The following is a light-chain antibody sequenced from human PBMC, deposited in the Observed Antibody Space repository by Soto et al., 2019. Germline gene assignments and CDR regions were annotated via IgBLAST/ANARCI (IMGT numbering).Light chain of an antibody. CDR3: SSYTFSGTLV. Sequence: QSALTQPASVSGSPGQSITISCTGTSRDVGGFNFVSWYQHHQGKAPKLIIYEVSDRPSGVSSRFSGSKSGNTASLTISGLQTEDEAYYYCSSYTFSGTLVFGTGTKVTV. CDR1: SRDVGGFNF. CDR2: EVS. J-gene: IGLJ1*01. V-gene: IGLV2-14*01.